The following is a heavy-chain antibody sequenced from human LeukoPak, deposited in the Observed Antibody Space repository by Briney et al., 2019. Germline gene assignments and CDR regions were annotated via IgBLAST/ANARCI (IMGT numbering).Heavy chain of an antibody. J-gene: IGHJ4*02. D-gene: IGHD4-17*01. CDR2: INHSGST. Sequence: PSETLSLTCAVYGGSFSGCYWSWIRQPPGKGLEWIGEINHSGSTNYNPSLKSRVTISVDTSKNQFSLKLSSVTAADTAVYYCARGYYGDSPGYWGQGTLVTVSS. CDR3: ARGYYGDSPGY. V-gene: IGHV4-34*01. CDR1: GGSFSGCY.